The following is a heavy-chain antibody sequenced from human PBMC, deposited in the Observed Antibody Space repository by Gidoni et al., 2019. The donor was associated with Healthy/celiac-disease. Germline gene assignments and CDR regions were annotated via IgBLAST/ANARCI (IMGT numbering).Heavy chain of an antibody. Sequence: EVQLVESGGGLVKPGGSLRLSCAASGFTFSNAWMSWVRQAPGKGLEWVGRIKSKTDGGTTDYAAPVKGRFTISRDDSKNTLYLQMNSLKTEDTAVYYCTTEGGYCTNGVCLGLYYGMDVWGQGTTVTVSS. CDR1: GFTFSNAW. CDR3: TTEGGYCTNGVCLGLYYGMDV. CDR2: IKSKTDGGTT. V-gene: IGHV3-15*01. D-gene: IGHD2-8*01. J-gene: IGHJ6*02.